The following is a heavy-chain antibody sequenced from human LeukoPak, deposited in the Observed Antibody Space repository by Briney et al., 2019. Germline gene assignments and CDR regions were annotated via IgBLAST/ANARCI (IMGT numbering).Heavy chain of an antibody. CDR1: GFTFSSYS. CDR2: ISSSSSTI. J-gene: IGHJ4*02. V-gene: IGHV3-48*04. CDR3: ARAHYYDSSGTFDY. D-gene: IGHD3-22*01. Sequence: GGSLRLSCAASGFTFSSYSMNWVRQAPGKGLEWVSYISSSSSTIYYADSVKGRFTISRDNAKNSLYLQMNSLRAEDTAVYYCARAHYYDSSGTFDYWGQGTLVTVSS.